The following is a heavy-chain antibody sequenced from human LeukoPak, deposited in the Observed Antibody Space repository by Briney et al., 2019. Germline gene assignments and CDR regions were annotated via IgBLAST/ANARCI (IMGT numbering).Heavy chain of an antibody. D-gene: IGHD3-9*01. V-gene: IGHV3-23*01. CDR3: ASSVNYDILTGYYHLDY. CDR2: ISGSGGST. Sequence: GGSLRLSCAASGFTFSSYAMNWIRQAPGKGLEWVAAISGSGGSTDYADSVKGRFTISRDNSKNTLYLQMNSLRAEDTAVYYCASSVNYDILTGYYHLDYWGQGTLVTVSS. CDR1: GFTFSSYA. J-gene: IGHJ4*02.